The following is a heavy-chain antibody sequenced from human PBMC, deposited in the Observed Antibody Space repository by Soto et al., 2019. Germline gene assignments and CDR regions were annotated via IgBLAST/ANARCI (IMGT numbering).Heavy chain of an antibody. D-gene: IGHD3-10*01. V-gene: IGHV4-59*01. J-gene: IGHJ6*02. Sequence: PSETLSLTCTVSGGSISSYYWSWIRQPPGKGLEWIGYIYYSGSTNYNPSLKSRVTISVDTSKNQFSLKLSSVTAADTAVYYCARDRWFAAHYYYGMDVWGQGTLVTVSS. CDR1: GGSISSYY. CDR3: ARDRWFAAHYYYGMDV. CDR2: IYYSGST.